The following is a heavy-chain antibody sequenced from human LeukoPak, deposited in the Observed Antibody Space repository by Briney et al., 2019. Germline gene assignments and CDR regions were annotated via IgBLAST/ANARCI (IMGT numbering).Heavy chain of an antibody. V-gene: IGHV4-34*01. D-gene: IGHD3-10*01. CDR1: GGSFSGYY. CDR2: INHSGST. J-gene: IGHJ6*03. Sequence: TSETLSLTCAVYGGSFSGYYWSWIRQPPGKGLEWIGEINHSGSTNYNPSLKSRVTISVDTSKNQFSLKLSSVTAADTAVYYCARTTMVRGTYYMDVWGKGATVTISS. CDR3: ARTTMVRGTYYMDV.